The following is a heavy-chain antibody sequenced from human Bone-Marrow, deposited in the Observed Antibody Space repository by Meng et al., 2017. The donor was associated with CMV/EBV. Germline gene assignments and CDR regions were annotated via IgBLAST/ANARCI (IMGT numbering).Heavy chain of an antibody. D-gene: IGHD6-13*01. Sequence: GGSLRLSCAASGFTFDDYAMHWVRQAPGKGLEWVSGISWSSDAIGYAASVKGRFTMSRDNAKNSIYLQMNSLRPEDTALYYCAKDLTILGNTWYGDWYFDLWGHGTRVTVSS. CDR1: GFTFDDYA. V-gene: IGHV3-9*01. CDR2: ISWSSDAI. J-gene: IGHJ2*01. CDR3: AKDLTILGNTWYGDWYFDL.